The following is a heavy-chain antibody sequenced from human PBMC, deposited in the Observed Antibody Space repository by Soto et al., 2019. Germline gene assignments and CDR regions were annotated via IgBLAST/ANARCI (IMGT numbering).Heavy chain of an antibody. CDR1: GGSISSHY. CDR3: ASQGY. CDR2: IYYSGST. V-gene: IGHV4-59*08. J-gene: IGHJ4*02. Sequence: QVQLQESGPGLVKPSETLSLTCTVSGGSISSHYWSWIRQPPGKGLEWIGYIYYSGSTNYNPSLKSRVTISVDTSKNQFSLKLSSVTAADTAVYYCASQGYWGQGTLVTVSS.